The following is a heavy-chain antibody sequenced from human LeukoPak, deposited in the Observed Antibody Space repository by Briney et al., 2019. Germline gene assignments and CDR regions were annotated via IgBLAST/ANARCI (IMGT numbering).Heavy chain of an antibody. CDR3: ARDSLSTVVTPGYFDY. CDR1: GGTFSSYA. V-gene: IGHV1-69*13. Sequence: SVKVSCKASGGTFSSYAISWVRQAPGQGLEWMGGIIPIFGTANYAQKFQGRVTITADESTSTAYMELSSLRSEDTAVYYCARDSLSTVVTPGYFDYWGQGTLVTVSS. D-gene: IGHD4-23*01. CDR2: IIPIFGTA. J-gene: IGHJ4*02.